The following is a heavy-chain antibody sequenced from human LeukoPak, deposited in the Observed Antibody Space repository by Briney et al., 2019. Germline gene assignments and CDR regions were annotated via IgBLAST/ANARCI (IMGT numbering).Heavy chain of an antibody. CDR3: ARVLSGSWDWFDP. CDR2: INTDGSST. V-gene: IGHV3-74*01. CDR1: GFIFSSYW. Sequence: AGGSLRLSCAASGFIFSSYWTHWVRQAPGKGLVWVSRINTDGSSTTYADSVKGRFTISRDNAKNTLYVQMNSLRVEDTAVYYCARVLSGSWDWFDPWGQGTLVTVSS. D-gene: IGHD3-22*01. J-gene: IGHJ5*02.